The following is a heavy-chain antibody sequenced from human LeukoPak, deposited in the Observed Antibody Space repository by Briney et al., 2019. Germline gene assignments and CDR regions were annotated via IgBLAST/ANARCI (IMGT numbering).Heavy chain of an antibody. D-gene: IGHD3-22*01. CDR1: EFTFSSYA. CDR2: VSGSGDVT. J-gene: IGHJ4*02. Sequence: GGSLRLSCAASEFTFSSYAMSWVRQALGKGLEWVSVVSGSGDVTHYADSVKGRFAISRDNSKNTLYLQMNSLRAEDTAVYYCAKHYYDSRDYRVFDYWGQGTLVTVSS. CDR3: AKHYYDSRDYRVFDY. V-gene: IGHV3-23*01.